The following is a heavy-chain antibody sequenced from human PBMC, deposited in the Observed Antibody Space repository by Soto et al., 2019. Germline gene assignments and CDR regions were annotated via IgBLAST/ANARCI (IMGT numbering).Heavy chain of an antibody. J-gene: IGHJ5*02. CDR3: AHSITMVRGVSDWFDP. CDR1: GFSLSTSGVG. CDR2: IYWNDDK. D-gene: IGHD3-10*01. V-gene: IGHV2-5*01. Sequence: KESGPTLVKPTQTLTLTCTFSGFSLSTSGVGVGWIRQPPGKALEWLALIYWNDDKRYSPSLKSRLTITKDTSKNQVVLTMTNMDPVDTATYYCAHSITMVRGVSDWFDPWGQGTLVTVSS.